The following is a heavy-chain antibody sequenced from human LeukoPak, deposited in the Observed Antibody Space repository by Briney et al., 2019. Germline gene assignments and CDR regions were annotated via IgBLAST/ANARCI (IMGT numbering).Heavy chain of an antibody. J-gene: IGHJ4*02. Sequence: GESLKISCKGSGYSFTNHWIGWVRQMPGKGLEWMGIIYPGDSDTRYSPSFQGQVTISADKSISTAYLQWSSLKASDTVMYYCARCDYYDSSAYYFWGQGTLVTVSS. V-gene: IGHV5-51*01. CDR1: GYSFTNHW. D-gene: IGHD3-22*01. CDR3: ARCDYYDSSAYYF. CDR2: IYPGDSDT.